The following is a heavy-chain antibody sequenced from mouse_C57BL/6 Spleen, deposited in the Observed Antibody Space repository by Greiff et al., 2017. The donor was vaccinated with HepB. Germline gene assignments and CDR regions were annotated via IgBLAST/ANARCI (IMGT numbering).Heavy chain of an antibody. CDR1: GYSITSGYY. Sequence: EVHLVESGPGLVKPSQSLSLTCSVTGYSITSGYYWNWIRQFPGNKLEWMGYISYDGSNNYNPSLKNRISITRDTSKNQFFLKLNSVTTEDTATYYCAREGDYYGSNAMDYWGQGTSVTVSS. D-gene: IGHD1-1*01. CDR3: AREGDYYGSNAMDY. V-gene: IGHV3-6*01. CDR2: ISYDGSN. J-gene: IGHJ4*01.